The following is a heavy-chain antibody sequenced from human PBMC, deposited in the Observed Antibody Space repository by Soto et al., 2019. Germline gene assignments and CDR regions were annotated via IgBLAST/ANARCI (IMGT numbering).Heavy chain of an antibody. CDR3: AKDWTTVVSYFDY. CDR1: GFTLCSYA. J-gene: IGHJ4*02. V-gene: IGHV3-23*01. D-gene: IGHD4-17*01. Sequence: GGALRLSCAASGFTLCSYALSWVRPAPGKGLEWVSAISGSGGSAYYADSVKGRFTISRDNSKNTLYLQMNSLRAEDTAVYYCAKDWTTVVSYFDYWGQGTLVTVSS. CDR2: ISGSGGSA.